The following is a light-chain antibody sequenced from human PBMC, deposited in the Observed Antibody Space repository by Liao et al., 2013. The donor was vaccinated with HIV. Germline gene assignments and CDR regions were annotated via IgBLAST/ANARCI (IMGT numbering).Light chain of an antibody. CDR2: QDN. J-gene: IGLJ3*02. CDR1: NIGKKS. Sequence: SYVLTQPPSVSVSPGETASITCGGDNIGKKSVHWYQQKPGQSPVLVIYQDNKRPSGIPERFSGSNSRNTATLTIRGTQVMDEADYYCQAWDSGTAVFGGGTKLTVL. CDR3: QAWDSGTAV. V-gene: IGLV3-1*01.